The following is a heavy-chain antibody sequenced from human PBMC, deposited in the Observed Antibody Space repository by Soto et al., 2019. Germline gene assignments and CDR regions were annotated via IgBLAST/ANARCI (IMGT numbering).Heavy chain of an antibody. V-gene: IGHV3-21*01. Sequence: GGSLRLSCAASGFTFSSYSMNWVRQAPGKGLEWVSSISSSSSYIYYADSVKGRFTISRDNAKNSLYLQMNSLRAEDTAVYYCARATEERYFGRDFDYRGQATLVTGSS. D-gene: IGHD3-9*01. CDR2: ISSSSSYI. CDR3: ARATEERYFGRDFDY. J-gene: IGHJ4*02. CDR1: GFTFSSYS.